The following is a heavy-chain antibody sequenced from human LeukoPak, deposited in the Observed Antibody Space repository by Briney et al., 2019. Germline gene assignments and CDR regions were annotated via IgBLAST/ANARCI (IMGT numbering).Heavy chain of an antibody. V-gene: IGHV1-18*01. CDR3: ARALFGNDRVSFTEFDF. CDR2: IRTYNAET. Sequence: GASAKISCKASGYTFNAYAITWVRQAPGQGLEWMGWIRTYNAETHYAEKLQGRVTMTTDTSTSTAYMELRSLTSDDTAVYYCARALFGNDRVSFTEFDFWGQGTLVTVSS. D-gene: IGHD1-1*01. J-gene: IGHJ4*02. CDR1: GYTFNAYA.